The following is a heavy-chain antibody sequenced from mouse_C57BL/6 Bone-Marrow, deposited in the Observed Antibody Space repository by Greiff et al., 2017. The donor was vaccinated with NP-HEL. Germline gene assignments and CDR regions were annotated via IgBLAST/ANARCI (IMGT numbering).Heavy chain of an antibody. J-gene: IGHJ2*01. Sequence: VQLQQSGAELVRPGASVKLSCTASGFNIKDDYMHWVKQRPEQGLEWIGWIDPENGDTEYASKFQGKATITADTSSNTAYLQLSSLTSEDTAVYSCTAWSYYSNSHCFDYWGQGTTLTVSS. CDR3: TAWSYYSNSHCFDY. CDR2: IDPENGDT. D-gene: IGHD2-5*01. V-gene: IGHV14-4*01. CDR1: GFNIKDDY.